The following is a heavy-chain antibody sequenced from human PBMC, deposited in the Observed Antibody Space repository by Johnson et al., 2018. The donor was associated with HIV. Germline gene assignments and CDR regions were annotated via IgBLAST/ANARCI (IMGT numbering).Heavy chain of an antibody. CDR2: INWTGGRT. V-gene: IGHV3-20*04. CDR3: ARGGLGYQNIHDAFDI. J-gene: IGHJ3*02. CDR1: EFTVSSNY. Sequence: VQLVESGGKLIQPGGSLRLSCAASEFTVSSNYMSWVRQAPGKGLEWVSGINWTGGRTGYADSVKGRFTISRYNAKNSLHLQMNSLRAEDTALYYCARGGLGYQNIHDAFDIWGQGTMVTVSS. D-gene: IGHD2-2*01.